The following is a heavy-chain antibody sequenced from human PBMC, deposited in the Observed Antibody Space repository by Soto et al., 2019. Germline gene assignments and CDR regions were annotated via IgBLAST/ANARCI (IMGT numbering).Heavy chain of an antibody. CDR3: ARDIRDWDGERAFDY. V-gene: IGHV3-48*02. D-gene: IGHD1-1*01. CDR1: GFTFMTYS. CDR2: ISSGSRTI. Sequence: HPGGSLRLSCAASGFTFMTYSMNWVRQAPGKGLEWVSYISSGSRTIYYADSVRGRFTISRDNAKNSLYLQMNSLRDEDTAVYYCARDIRDWDGERAFDYWGQGTQVTVSS. J-gene: IGHJ4*02.